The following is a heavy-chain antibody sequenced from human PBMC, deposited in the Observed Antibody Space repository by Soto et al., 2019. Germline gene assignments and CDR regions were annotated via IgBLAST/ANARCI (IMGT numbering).Heavy chain of an antibody. J-gene: IGHJ6*02. CDR1: GFTFSSYG. Sequence: GGSLRLSCAASGFTFSSYGMHWVRQAPGKGLEWVAVISYDGSNKYYADSVKGRFTISRDNSKNTLYLQMNSLRAEDTAVYYCAKEGLPWGLNTRDYYYGMDVWGQGTTVTVSS. V-gene: IGHV3-30*18. CDR2: ISYDGSNK. D-gene: IGHD7-27*01. CDR3: AKEGLPWGLNTRDYYYGMDV.